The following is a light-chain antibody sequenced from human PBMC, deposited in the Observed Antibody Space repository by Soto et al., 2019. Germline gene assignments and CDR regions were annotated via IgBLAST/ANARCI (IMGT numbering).Light chain of an antibody. CDR2: GAS. J-gene: IGKJ4*01. CDR3: QQYGNSPFT. Sequence: EIVLTQSPGTLSLSPGERATLSCRASQTVSRSALAWYQQKPGQAPRLLIYGASNRATGIPGRFSGSGSGTDFTLTISRLEPEDFEVYYRQQYGNSPFTFGGGTKVDIK. CDR1: QTVSRSA. V-gene: IGKV3-20*01.